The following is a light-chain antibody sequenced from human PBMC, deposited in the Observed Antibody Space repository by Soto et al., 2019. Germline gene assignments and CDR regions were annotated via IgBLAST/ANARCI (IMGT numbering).Light chain of an antibody. CDR3: EQYGSLPLT. Sequence: EIVLTQSPGTLYLSPGERATLSCRASQSVSSSYLAWYQQKPAQAPRLLIYAASRRATGIPDRFNGSGSGTDFAVTINRLEADDFAVYFSEQYGSLPLTFGGGTKVEIK. J-gene: IGKJ4*01. CDR2: AAS. V-gene: IGKV3-20*01. CDR1: QSVSSSY.